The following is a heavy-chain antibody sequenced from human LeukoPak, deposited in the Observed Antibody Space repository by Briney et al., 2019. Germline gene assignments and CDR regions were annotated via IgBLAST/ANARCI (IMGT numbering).Heavy chain of an antibody. CDR3: AKRSDYGNNWNYFDF. V-gene: IGHV3-23*01. CDR2: TSISGGST. D-gene: IGHD4-23*01. Sequence: PGWSLRLSCAASGFTFSSFGMSWVRQAPGKGLEWVSATSISGGSTYYADSVKGRFTISRDNSKNTLYLQMNSLRAEDTAVYYCAKRSDYGNNWNYFDFWGQGTLVTVSS. CDR1: GFTFSSFG. J-gene: IGHJ4*02.